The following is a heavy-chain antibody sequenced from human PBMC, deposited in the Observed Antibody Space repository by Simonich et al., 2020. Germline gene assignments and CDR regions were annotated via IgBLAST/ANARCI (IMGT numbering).Heavy chain of an antibody. CDR1: GGSISSYY. D-gene: IGHD3-3*01. V-gene: IGHV4-59*12. J-gene: IGHJ2*01. CDR3: ARRTTGITIFGVVTNYWYFDL. CDR2: IYYSGST. Sequence: ESGPGLVKPSETLSLTCTVSGGSISSYYWSWIRQPPGKGLELIGYIYYSGSTNYNPSLKSRVTISVDTAKNQFSLKLGSVTAADTAVYYCARRTTGITIFGVVTNYWYFDLWGRGTLVTVSS.